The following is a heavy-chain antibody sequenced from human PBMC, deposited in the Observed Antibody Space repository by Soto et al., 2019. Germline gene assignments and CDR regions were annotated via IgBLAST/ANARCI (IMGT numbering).Heavy chain of an antibody. J-gene: IGHJ4*02. D-gene: IGHD6-19*01. CDR1: GGSISSYY. CDR3: ARESSGWSRAFDY. CDR2: IYYSGST. V-gene: IGHV4-59*01. Sequence: PSETLSLTCTVSGGSISSYYWSWIRRPPGKGLEWIGYIYYSGSTNYNPSLKSRVTISVDTSKNQFSLKLSSVTAADTAVYYCARESSGWSRAFDYWGQGTLVTVSS.